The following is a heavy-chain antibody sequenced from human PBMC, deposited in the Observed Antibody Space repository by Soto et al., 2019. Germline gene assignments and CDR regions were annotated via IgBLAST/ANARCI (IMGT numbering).Heavy chain of an antibody. D-gene: IGHD1-26*01. CDR2: MNPNSGNT. CDR1: GYTFTSYD. J-gene: IGHJ6*02. Sequence: ASVKVSCKASGYTFTSYDINWVRQATGQGLEWMGWMNPNSGNTGYAQKFQGRVTMTRNTSISTAYMELSSLRSEGTAVYYCAREGRSSYYYYGMDVWGQGTTVTVSS. CDR3: AREGRSSYYYYGMDV. V-gene: IGHV1-8*01.